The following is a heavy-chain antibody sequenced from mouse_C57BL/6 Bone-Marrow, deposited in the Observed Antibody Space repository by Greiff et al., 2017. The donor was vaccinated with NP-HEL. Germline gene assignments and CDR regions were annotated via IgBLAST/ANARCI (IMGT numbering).Heavy chain of an antibody. CDR3: ARHNKFITTVERGYFDV. Sequence: EVQLVESGGGLVQPGGSLKLSCAASGFTFSDYGMAWVRQAPRKGPEWVAFISNLAYSIYYADTVTGRFTISRENAKNTLYLEMSSLRSEDTAMYYCARHNKFITTVERGYFDVWGTGTTVTVSS. CDR1: GFTFSDYG. J-gene: IGHJ1*03. V-gene: IGHV5-15*01. D-gene: IGHD1-1*01. CDR2: ISNLAYSI.